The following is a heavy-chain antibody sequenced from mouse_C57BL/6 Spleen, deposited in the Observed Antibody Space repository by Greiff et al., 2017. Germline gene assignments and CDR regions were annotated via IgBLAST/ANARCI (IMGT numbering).Heavy chain of an antibody. CDR3: ARFHGEYYFDY. J-gene: IGHJ2*01. Sequence: QVQLQQPGAELVMPGASVKLSCKASGSTFTSYWLHWVKQRPGQGLEWIGEIDPSDSYTNYNQKFKGKSTVTVDKSSSTAYMQLSSLTSEYSAVYYCARFHGEYYFDYWGQGTTLTVSS. V-gene: IGHV1-69*01. CDR1: GSTFTSYW. CDR2: IDPSDSYT.